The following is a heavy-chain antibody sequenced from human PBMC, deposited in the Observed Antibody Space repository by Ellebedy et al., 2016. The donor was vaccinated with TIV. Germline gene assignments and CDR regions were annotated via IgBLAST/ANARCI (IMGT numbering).Heavy chain of an antibody. J-gene: IGHJ3*02. CDR2: ISAYNGNT. CDR1: GYTFTSYG. Sequence: ASVKVSXXASGYTFTSYGISWVRQAPGQGLEWMGWISAYNGNTNYAQKLQGRVTMTTDTSTSTAYMELRSLRSDDTAVYYCARDNGYSSGHGFDIWGQGTMVTVSS. V-gene: IGHV1-18*04. CDR3: ARDNGYSSGHGFDI. D-gene: IGHD5-18*01.